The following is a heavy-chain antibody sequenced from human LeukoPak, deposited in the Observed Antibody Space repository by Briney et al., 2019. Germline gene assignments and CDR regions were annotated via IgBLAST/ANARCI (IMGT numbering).Heavy chain of an antibody. V-gene: IGHV4-61*02. CDR1: GGSISSGSYY. CDR2: IYTSGST. Sequence: PSETLSLTCTVSGGSISSGSYYWSWIRQPAGKGLEWIGRIYTSGSTNYNPSLKSRVTMSVDTSKNQFSLKLSSVTAADTAVYYCARELAALINWFDPWGQGTLVTASS. J-gene: IGHJ5*02. D-gene: IGHD3-16*01. CDR3: ARELAALINWFDP.